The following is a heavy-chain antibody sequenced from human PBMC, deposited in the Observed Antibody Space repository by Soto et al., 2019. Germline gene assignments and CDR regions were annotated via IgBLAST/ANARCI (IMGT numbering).Heavy chain of an antibody. CDR3: ARDLGNYGDYYFDY. Sequence: QVQLVESGGGVVQPGRSLRLSCAASGFTFSSYGMHWVRQAPGKGLEWVAVIWYDGSNKYYADSVKGRFTISRDNSKNTLYLQMNSLRAEDTAVYYCARDLGNYGDYYFDYWGQGTLVTVSS. CDR2: IWYDGSNK. V-gene: IGHV3-33*01. D-gene: IGHD4-17*01. J-gene: IGHJ4*02. CDR1: GFTFSSYG.